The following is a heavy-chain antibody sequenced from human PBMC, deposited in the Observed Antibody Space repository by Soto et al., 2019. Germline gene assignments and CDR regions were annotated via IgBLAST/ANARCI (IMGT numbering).Heavy chain of an antibody. D-gene: IGHD3-10*01. V-gene: IGHV1-46*01. Sequence: VASVKVSCKASGYTFTSYYMHWVRQAPGQGLEWMGIINPSGGSTSYAQKFQGRVTMTRDTSTSTIYMELSSLRSEDTAVYYCARVQKTSGDYYYYYGMDVWGQGTTVTVSS. J-gene: IGHJ6*02. CDR3: ARVQKTSGDYYYYYGMDV. CDR2: INPSGGST. CDR1: GYTFTSYY.